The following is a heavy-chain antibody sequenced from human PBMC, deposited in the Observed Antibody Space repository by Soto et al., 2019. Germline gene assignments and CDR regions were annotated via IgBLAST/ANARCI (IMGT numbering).Heavy chain of an antibody. CDR2: IIPIFGTA. D-gene: IGHD2-21*01. CDR3: ARGDGVRYYYYGMDV. J-gene: IGHJ6*02. CDR1: GGTFSSYA. V-gene: IGHV1-69*13. Sequence: VKVSCKASGGTFSSYAISWVRQAPGQGLEWMGGIIPIFGTANYAQKFQGRVTITADESTSTAYMALSSLRPEDTAVYYCARGDGVRYYYYGMDVWGQGTTVTVSS.